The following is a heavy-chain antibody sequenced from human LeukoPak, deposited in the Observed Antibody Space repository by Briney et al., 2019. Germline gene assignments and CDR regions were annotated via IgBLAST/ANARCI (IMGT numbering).Heavy chain of an antibody. V-gene: IGHV4-59*05. J-gene: IGHJ4*02. CDR2: IYYSGST. CDR3: ADFDY. Sequence: GSLRLSCAASGFTFSDYYMSWIRQAPGKGLEWIGSIYYSGSTYYNPSLKSRVTISVDTSKNQFSLKLSSVTAADTAVYYCADFDYWGQGTLVTVSS. CDR1: GFTFSDYY.